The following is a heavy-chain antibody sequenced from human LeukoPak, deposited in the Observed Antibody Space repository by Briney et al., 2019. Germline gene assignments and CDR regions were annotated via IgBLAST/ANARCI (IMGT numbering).Heavy chain of an antibody. D-gene: IGHD2-2*01. V-gene: IGHV3-23*01. J-gene: IGHJ4*02. CDR2: ISGSGGST. CDR3: AKSIVVVPAAKTDFDY. CDR1: GFTFSSYA. Sequence: GGSLRLSCAASGFTFSSYAMSWVRQAPGKGLEWVSAISGSGGSTYYADSVKGRFTIPRDNSKNTLYLQMNSLRAEDTAVYYCAKSIVVVPAAKTDFDYWGQGTLVTVSS.